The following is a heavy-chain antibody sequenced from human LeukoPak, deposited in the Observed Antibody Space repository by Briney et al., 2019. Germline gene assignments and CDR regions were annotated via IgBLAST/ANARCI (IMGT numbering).Heavy chain of an antibody. CDR3: AREELPPYNWNYVDI. V-gene: IGHV1-69*05. CDR2: IIAIFGTA. Sequence: SVKVSCKASGGTFSSYAISWVRQAPGQGLEWMGGIIAIFGTANYAQKFQGRVTITTDESTSTAYMELSSLRSEDTAVYYCAREELPPYNWNYVDIWGQGTMVTVS. D-gene: IGHD1-7*01. J-gene: IGHJ3*02. CDR1: GGTFSSYA.